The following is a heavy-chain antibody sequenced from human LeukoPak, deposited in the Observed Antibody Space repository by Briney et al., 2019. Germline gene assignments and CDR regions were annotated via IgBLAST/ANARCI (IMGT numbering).Heavy chain of an antibody. D-gene: IGHD2-21*02. Sequence: SETLSLTCTVSGGSISSYYWSWIRQPAGKGLEWIGRIYNSGTTNYNPSHQSRVTISIDTSKNQFSLNLSSVTAADTAIYYCARSNCGRDCYVYHYYYMDVWGKGTTVTISS. CDR2: IYNSGTT. V-gene: IGHV4-4*07. CDR3: ARSNCGRDCYVYHYYYMDV. CDR1: GGSISSYY. J-gene: IGHJ6*03.